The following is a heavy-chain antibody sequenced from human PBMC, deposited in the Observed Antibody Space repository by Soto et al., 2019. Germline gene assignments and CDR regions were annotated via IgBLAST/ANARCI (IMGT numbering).Heavy chain of an antibody. Sequence: PSETLSLTCTVSGGSMSSGGYYWTWIRQHPEKGLEWIRYIDHSGIPHYNPSLKSRLFMSGDMPHNQFSLQLSSVTAADTDTYYCGRVGYTGAVDYWGRGTLVTVS. CDR3: GRVGYTGAVDY. CDR2: IDHSGIP. J-gene: IGHJ4*02. D-gene: IGHD2-2*02. V-gene: IGHV4-31*03. CDR1: GGSMSSGGYY.